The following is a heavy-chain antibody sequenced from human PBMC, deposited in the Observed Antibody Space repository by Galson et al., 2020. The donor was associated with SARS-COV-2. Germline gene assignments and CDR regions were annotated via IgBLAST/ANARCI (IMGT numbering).Heavy chain of an antibody. V-gene: IGHV3-21*01. D-gene: IGHD3-22*01. CDR3: ARGRHYYDSSGPLDY. J-gene: IGHJ4*02. Sequence: GESLTISCAASGFTFSSHSMTWVRQAPGKGLEWVSSISSSSSYIYYADSVKGRFTISRDNAKNSLYLQMNSLRAEDTAVYYCARGRHYYDSSGPLDYWGQGTLVTVSS. CDR2: ISSSSSYI. CDR1: GFTFSSHS.